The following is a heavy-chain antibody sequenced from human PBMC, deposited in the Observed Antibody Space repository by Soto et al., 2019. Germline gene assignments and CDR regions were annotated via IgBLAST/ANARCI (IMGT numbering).Heavy chain of an antibody. CDR2: IYFSGST. CDR1: GVSITNTSYY. Sequence: QLQLQESGPGLVKPSDTLPLTCTVSGVSITNTSYYWGWIRQPPGKGLEWIGTIYFSGSTFYNPSLKSRLTISVDTSKNQFSLRLSSVPAADTAVYYCARHGSYWGQGTLVAVSS. V-gene: IGHV4-39*01. CDR3: ARHGSY. J-gene: IGHJ4*02.